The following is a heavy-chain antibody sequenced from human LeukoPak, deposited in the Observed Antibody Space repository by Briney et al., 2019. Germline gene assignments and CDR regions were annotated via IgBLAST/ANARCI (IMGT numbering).Heavy chain of an antibody. CDR3: ARHERSVAVAGSFDF. D-gene: IGHD6-19*01. CDR2: IYYSGST. Sequence: PSETLSLTCTVSGGSISSYYWSWIRQPPGKGLEWIGYIYYSGSTNYNPSLTSRVTISVYTSKNNFSLKLTSLTVADTAVYYCARHERSVAVAGSFDFWGQGTLVTVSS. CDR1: GGSISSYY. V-gene: IGHV4-59*08. J-gene: IGHJ4*02.